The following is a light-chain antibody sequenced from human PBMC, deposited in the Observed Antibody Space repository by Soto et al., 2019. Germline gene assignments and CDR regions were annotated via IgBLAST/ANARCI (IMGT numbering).Light chain of an antibody. CDR1: QSVSST. J-gene: IGKJ1*01. CDR3: QQYNNWPPWT. CDR2: GAS. Sequence: EIVMTQSPATLSVSPGERATLSCRARQSVSSTLAWYQQKPGQAPRLLIYGASTRATGIPARFSGSGSGTEFTLTISSLQSEDFAVYYCQQYNNWPPWTFGQGTKVQIK. V-gene: IGKV3-15*01.